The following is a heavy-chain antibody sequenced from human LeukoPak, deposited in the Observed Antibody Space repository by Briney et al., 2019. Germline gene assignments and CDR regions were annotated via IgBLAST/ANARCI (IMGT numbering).Heavy chain of an antibody. Sequence: GGSLRLSCAASGFTFSSYSMNWVRQAPGKGLEWVSSISSSSSYIYYADSVKGRFTISRDNAKNSLYLQMNSPRAEDTAVYYCARENYYDSSGYLDWGQGTLVTVSS. CDR1: GFTFSSYS. J-gene: IGHJ4*02. D-gene: IGHD3-22*01. CDR3: ARENYYDSSGYLD. CDR2: ISSSSSYI. V-gene: IGHV3-21*01.